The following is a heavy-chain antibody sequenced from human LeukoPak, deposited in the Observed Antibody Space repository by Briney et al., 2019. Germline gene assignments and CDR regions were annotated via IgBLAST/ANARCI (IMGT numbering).Heavy chain of an antibody. D-gene: IGHD6-13*01. CDR1: GFTFSSYW. V-gene: IGHV3-23*01. CDR2: ISGSGGST. Sequence: GGSLRLSCAASGFTFSSYWMSWVRQAPGRGLEWVSGISGSGGSTYNADSVKGRFTISRDNSNNTLYLHVNSLRDEDTAVYYCAKSRYTSSWYDFDYWGQGTLVTVSS. J-gene: IGHJ4*02. CDR3: AKSRYTSSWYDFDY.